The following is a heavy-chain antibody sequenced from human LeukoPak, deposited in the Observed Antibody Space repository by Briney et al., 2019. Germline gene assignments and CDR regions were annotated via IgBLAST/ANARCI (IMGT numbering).Heavy chain of an antibody. V-gene: IGHV3-23*01. CDR2: VSASGGST. Sequence: GGSLRLSCAASGFTFSSYAMSWVRQAPGKGLEWVSAVSASGGSTYFADSVKGRFTLSRDNSKNTLYLQMNSLRAEDTALYYCAKDREVRGVMPYYFDYWGQGTLVTVSS. J-gene: IGHJ4*02. D-gene: IGHD3-10*01. CDR3: AKDREVRGVMPYYFDY. CDR1: GFTFSSYA.